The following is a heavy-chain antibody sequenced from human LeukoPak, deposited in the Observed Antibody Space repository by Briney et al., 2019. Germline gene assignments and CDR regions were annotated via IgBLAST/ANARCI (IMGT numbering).Heavy chain of an antibody. CDR2: ISSSSSTI. J-gene: IGHJ4*02. V-gene: IGHV3-48*01. Sequence: GGSLRLSCAASGFTFSSYSMNWVRQAPGKGLEWVSYISSSSSTIYYADSVKGRFTISRDNAKNSLYLQMNSLRAEDTAVYYCARDPGYSSTLYYFDYWGQGTLVTVSS. CDR3: ARDPGYSSTLYYFDY. CDR1: GFTFSSYS. D-gene: IGHD6-13*01.